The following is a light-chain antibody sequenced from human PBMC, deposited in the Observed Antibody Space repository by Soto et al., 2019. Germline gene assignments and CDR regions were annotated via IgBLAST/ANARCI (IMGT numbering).Light chain of an antibody. Sequence: DIQMTQSPSSLSASVGDRVTITCRAGQFISKYLNWYQQKPGKAPKLLIFGAFNLEGGVPSRFSGSGSGTEFTLTISGLLPDDFATYMCQQTYTAVSFGPGTTVEI. CDR1: QFISKY. CDR2: GAF. J-gene: IGKJ3*01. V-gene: IGKV1-39*01. CDR3: QQTYTAVS.